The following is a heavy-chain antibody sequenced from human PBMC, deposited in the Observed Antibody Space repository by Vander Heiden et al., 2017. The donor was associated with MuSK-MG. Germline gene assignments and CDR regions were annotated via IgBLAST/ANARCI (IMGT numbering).Heavy chain of an antibody. J-gene: IGHJ4*02. CDR1: GFTFSSYA. CDR2: ISYDGSNK. D-gene: IGHD5-12*01. V-gene: IGHV3-30-3*01. CDR3: AREGREMATISLDY. Sequence: GVVQPGRSLRLSCAASGFTFSSYAMHWVRQAPGKGLEWVAVISYDGSNKYYADSVKGRFTISRDNSKNTLYLQMNSLRAEDTAVYYCAREGREMATISLDYWGQGTLGTFSS.